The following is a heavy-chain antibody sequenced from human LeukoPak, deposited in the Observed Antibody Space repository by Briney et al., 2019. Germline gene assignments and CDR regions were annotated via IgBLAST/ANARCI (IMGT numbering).Heavy chain of an antibody. CDR1: GFTFSTYG. CDR2: LSGSGGST. D-gene: IGHD6-25*01. J-gene: IGHJ4*02. Sequence: QSGGSLRLSCAASGFTFSTYGMSWARQAPGKGLEWVSSLSGSGGSTYYADTVKGRFTISRDNSNNTLYLQMNSLRAEDTAIYYCAKRLHSSDYYAAFDYWGQGALVTVSS. CDR3: AKRLHSSDYYAAFDY. V-gene: IGHV3-23*01.